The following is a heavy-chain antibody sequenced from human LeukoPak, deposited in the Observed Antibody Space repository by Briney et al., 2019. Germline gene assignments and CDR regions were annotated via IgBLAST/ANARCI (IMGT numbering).Heavy chain of an antibody. V-gene: IGHV3-48*04. CDR2: INDRGITI. D-gene: IGHD2-15*01. CDR3: ARDPVVVAAAN. CDR1: GFSFNMYA. Sequence: PGGSLRLSCAASGFSFNMYAMSWVRQAPGKGLEWVSAINDRGITIYYADSVKGRFTISRDNAKNSLYLQMNSLRAEDTAVYYCARDPVVVAAANWGQGTLVTVSS. J-gene: IGHJ4*02.